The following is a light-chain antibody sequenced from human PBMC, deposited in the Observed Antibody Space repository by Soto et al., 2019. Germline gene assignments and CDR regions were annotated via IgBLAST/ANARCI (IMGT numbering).Light chain of an antibody. J-gene: IGKJ4*01. CDR1: QDIDKW. CDR3: QQGKDFPLP. Sequence: DIQMTQSPSSVSASVGDRVTITCRASQDIDKWLTWYQQKPGLAPKLVIYTASRLYGGGPSRFSGSGSGTYFTLNISNLQPEDVATYYCQQGKDFPLPFGGGTKVEI. CDR2: TAS. V-gene: IGKV1-12*01.